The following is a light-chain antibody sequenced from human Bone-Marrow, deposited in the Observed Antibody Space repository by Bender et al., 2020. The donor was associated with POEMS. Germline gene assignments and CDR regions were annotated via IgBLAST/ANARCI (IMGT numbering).Light chain of an antibody. CDR1: SSDVGGYNY. CDR3: CLYAGSSTLV. CDR2: EVS. J-gene: IGLJ2*01. Sequence: QSALTQPPSASGSPGQSVTISCTGASSDVGGYNYVSWYQQHPGKAPKLMIYEVSERPSGVPDRFSGSKSGNTASLTVSGLQAEDEADYYCCLYAGSSTLVFGGGTKLTVL. V-gene: IGLV2-8*01.